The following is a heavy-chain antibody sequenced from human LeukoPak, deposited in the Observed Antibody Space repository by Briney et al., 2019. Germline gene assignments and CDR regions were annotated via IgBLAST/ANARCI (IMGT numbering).Heavy chain of an antibody. D-gene: IGHD3-9*01. CDR2: IGGSGLNT. V-gene: IGHV3-23*01. J-gene: IGHJ4*02. CDR3: AKDSGYFEWLDY. Sequence: VSGIGGSGLNTYYADSVKGRFTISRDNSKNTLYLQMNSLRVEDTAIYYCAKDSGYFEWLDYWGQGTQVTVSS.